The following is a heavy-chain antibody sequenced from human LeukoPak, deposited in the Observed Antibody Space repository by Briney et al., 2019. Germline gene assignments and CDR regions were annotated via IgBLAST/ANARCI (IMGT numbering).Heavy chain of an antibody. CDR1: GFSSYIFT. J-gene: IGHJ4*02. CDR3: TGEYNRGMADY. CDR2: ISSSGNYR. Sequence: GRSLRLSPAASGFSSYIFTMIWVRPAPGKGPEWGSYISSSGNYRESADSVKGRFTISRDNAAMTVYLQMNSLRVEDTAVYYCTGEYNRGMADYWGQGTVVTVSS. D-gene: IGHD1-14*01. V-gene: IGHV3-21*01.